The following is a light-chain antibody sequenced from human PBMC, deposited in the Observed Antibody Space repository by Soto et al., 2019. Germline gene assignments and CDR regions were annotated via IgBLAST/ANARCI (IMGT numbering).Light chain of an antibody. CDR2: GAS. J-gene: IGKJ4*01. V-gene: IGKV3-20*01. Sequence: IVLTQSPGTLSLSPGERATLSCRASQTVSNNFLAWYQEKPGRGPRLLIYGASTRATGIPDRFSGSGSGTDFTLTISRLDPEDFAVYYCRQYGRSLEFAVGGGTKGISN. CDR1: QTVSNNF. CDR3: RQYGRSLEFA.